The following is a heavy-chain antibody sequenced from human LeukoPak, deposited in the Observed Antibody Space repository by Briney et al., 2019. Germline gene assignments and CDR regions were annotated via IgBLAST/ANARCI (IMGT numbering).Heavy chain of an antibody. V-gene: IGHV3-74*01. J-gene: IGHJ5*02. Sequence: GGSLRLSCAASGFNLRDYWMHWVRQAPGKGLVWVSRLGTDGTYTNYADSVTGRFTISRDNAKNTLYLQMGSLRAEDTSFYYCVRDPSNSGNWFDLWGQGTLVTVPS. CDR3: VRDPSNSGNWFDL. D-gene: IGHD4-11*01. CDR2: LGTDGTYT. CDR1: GFNLRDYW.